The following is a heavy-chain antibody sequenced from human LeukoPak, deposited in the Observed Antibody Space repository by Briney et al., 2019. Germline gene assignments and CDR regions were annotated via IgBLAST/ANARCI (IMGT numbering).Heavy chain of an antibody. J-gene: IGHJ5*02. V-gene: IGHV4-4*07. D-gene: IGHD1-1*01. CDR3: ARTFYDDGRGTTRNDLFDP. CDR2: IYSSGST. Sequence: SETLSLTCTVSGGSISSYYWSWIRQPAGKGLEWIGRIYSSGSTNYNPSLKSRVTMSVDTSKNQFSLKLTSVTAADTALYYCARTFYDDGRGTTRNDLFDPWGQGTLVTVSS. CDR1: GGSISSYY.